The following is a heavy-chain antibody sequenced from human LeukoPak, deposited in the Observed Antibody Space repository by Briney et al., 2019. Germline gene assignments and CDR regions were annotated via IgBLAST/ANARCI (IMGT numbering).Heavy chain of an antibody. Sequence: SETLSLTCAAYGGSFSGYYWSWIRQPPGKGLEWIGEINHSGSTNYNPSLKSRVTISVDTSKNQFSLKLSSVTAADTAVYYCARAQTYYYDRWGQGTMVTVSS. D-gene: IGHD3-10*01. CDR3: ARAQTYYYDR. J-gene: IGHJ3*02. V-gene: IGHV4-34*01. CDR2: INHSGST. CDR1: GGSFSGYY.